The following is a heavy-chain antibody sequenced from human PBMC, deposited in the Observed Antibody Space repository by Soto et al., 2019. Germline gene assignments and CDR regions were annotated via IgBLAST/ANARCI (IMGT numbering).Heavy chain of an antibody. D-gene: IGHD6-13*01. V-gene: IGHV4-31*03. J-gene: IGHJ6*02. Sequence: SETLSLTCTVSGGSISSGGYYWSWIRQHPGKGLEWIGYIYYSGSTYYNPSLKSRVTISVDTSKNQFSLKLSSVTAVDTAVYYCARSEILAAGNYYYYYGMDVWGQGTTVTVSS. CDR3: ARSEILAAGNYYYYYGMDV. CDR1: GGSISSGGYY. CDR2: IYYSGST.